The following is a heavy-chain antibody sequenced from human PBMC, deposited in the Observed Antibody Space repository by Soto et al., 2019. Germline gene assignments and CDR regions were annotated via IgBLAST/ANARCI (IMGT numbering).Heavy chain of an antibody. CDR1: GYTLTELS. J-gene: IGHJ4*02. V-gene: IGHV1-24*01. CDR3: ATDLPTKYSSSSVRALY. Sequence: GASVKVSCKVSGYTLTELSIPWVRQAPGKGLEWMGGFDPEDGETIYAQKFQGRVTMTEDTSTDTAYMELSSLRSEDTAVYYCATDLPTKYSSSSVRALYWGQGTLVTVSS. D-gene: IGHD6-6*01. CDR2: FDPEDGET.